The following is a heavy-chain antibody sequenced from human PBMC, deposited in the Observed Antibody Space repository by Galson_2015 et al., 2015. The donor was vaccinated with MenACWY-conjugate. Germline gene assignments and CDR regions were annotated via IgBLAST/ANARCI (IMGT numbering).Heavy chain of an antibody. D-gene: IGHD1-26*01. Sequence: QSGAEVKKSGESLKISCQGSGYSFTTYWIAWVRQMPGRGLEWVGLISPGDSNTRYSPSFQGQVTISADKSIRTAYLQWSSLKASDTAMYYCARHPPGGRGLDVWGQGTTVTVSS. CDR1: GYSFTTYW. V-gene: IGHV5-51*01. CDR3: ARHPPGGRGLDV. J-gene: IGHJ6*02. CDR2: ISPGDSNT.